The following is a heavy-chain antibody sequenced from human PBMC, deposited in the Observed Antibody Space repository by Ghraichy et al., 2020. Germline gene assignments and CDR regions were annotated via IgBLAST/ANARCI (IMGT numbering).Heavy chain of an antibody. Sequence: GESLNISCAASGFTFSSYWMSWVRQAPGKGLEWVANIKQDGSEKYYVDSVKGRFTISRDNAKNSLYLQMNSLRAEDTALYYCARDNWKYGKYNGMDVWGQGTTVTVSS. CDR3: ARDNWKYGKYNGMDV. J-gene: IGHJ6*02. D-gene: IGHD1-7*01. CDR1: GFTFSSYW. V-gene: IGHV3-7*01. CDR2: IKQDGSEK.